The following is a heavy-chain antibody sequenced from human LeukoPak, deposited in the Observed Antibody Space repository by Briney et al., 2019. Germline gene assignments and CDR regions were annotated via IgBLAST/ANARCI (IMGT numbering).Heavy chain of an antibody. CDR1: GYTFTGYY. Sequence: EASVKVSCKASGYTFTGYYMHWVRQAPGQGLEWMGWINPNSGGTNYAQKFQGRVTMTRDTSISTAYMELSRLKSDDTAVYYCARKPANSAVAGTCFDSWGQGTLVTVSS. CDR3: ARKPANSAVAGTCFDS. V-gene: IGHV1-2*02. CDR2: INPNSGGT. J-gene: IGHJ4*02. D-gene: IGHD6-19*01.